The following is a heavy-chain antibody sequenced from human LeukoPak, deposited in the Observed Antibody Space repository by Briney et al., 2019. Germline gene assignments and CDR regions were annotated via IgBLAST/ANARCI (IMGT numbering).Heavy chain of an antibody. V-gene: IGHV3-7*03. CDR2: IKQDGSEK. CDR3: AKDFRDCSGGSCYDYFDY. D-gene: IGHD2-15*01. J-gene: IGHJ4*02. CDR1: GFTFSSYW. Sequence: GGSLRLSCAASGFTFSSYWMSWVRQAPGKGLEWVANIKQDGSEKYYVDSVKGRFTISRDNAKNSLYLQMNSLRAEDTAVYYCAKDFRDCSGGSCYDYFDYWGQGTLVTVSS.